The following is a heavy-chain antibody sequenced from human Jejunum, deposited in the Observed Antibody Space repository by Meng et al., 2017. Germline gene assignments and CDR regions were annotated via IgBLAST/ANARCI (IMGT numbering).Heavy chain of an antibody. J-gene: IGHJ4*02. CDR2: AST. Sequence: QGQLQESGPGLVRPSVTLSLICSVSGGSVSSAGYQWRWIRQPPGKGLEWIGYASTNYNPSLKSRVTISVDTSKNQFSLRLTSVTAADTAVYYCARDHMGSLDYWGQGILVTVSS. V-gene: IGHV4-61*08. D-gene: IGHD1-26*01. CDR3: ARDHMGSLDY. CDR1: GGSVSSAGYQ.